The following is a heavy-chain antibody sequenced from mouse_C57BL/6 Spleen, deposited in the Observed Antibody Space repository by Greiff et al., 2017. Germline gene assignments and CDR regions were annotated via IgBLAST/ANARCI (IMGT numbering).Heavy chain of an antibody. D-gene: IGHD2-5*01. V-gene: IGHV5-4*03. CDR1: GFTFSSYA. CDR2: ISDGGSYT. CDR3: ARGDYSNSFAY. J-gene: IGHJ3*01. Sequence: EVKVEESGGGLVKPGGSLKLSCAASGFTFSSYAMSWVRQTPEKRLEWVATISDGGSYTYYPDNVKGRFTISRDNAKNNLYLQMSHLKSEDTAIYYCARGDYSNSFAYWGQGTLVTVSA.